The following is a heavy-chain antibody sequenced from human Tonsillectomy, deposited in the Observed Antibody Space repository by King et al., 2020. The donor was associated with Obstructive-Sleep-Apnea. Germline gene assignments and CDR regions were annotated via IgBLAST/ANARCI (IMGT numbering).Heavy chain of an antibody. CDR1: GGSISSGGYY. CDR3: ARARELGWGVNDY. V-gene: IGHV4-31*03. J-gene: IGHJ4*02. Sequence: QLQESGPGLVKPSQTLSLTCSVSGGSISSGGYYWSWIRQHLGEGLEWIGYIYYSGNTFYNPSLESRVTISVDTSKNQFSLRLSSVTAADPAVYYCARARELGWGVNDYWGQGTLVTVSS. CDR2: IYYSGNT. D-gene: IGHD3-10*01.